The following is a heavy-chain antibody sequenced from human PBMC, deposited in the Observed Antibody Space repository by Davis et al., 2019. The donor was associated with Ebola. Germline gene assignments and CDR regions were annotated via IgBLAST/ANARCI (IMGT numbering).Heavy chain of an antibody. CDR3: ASPTTGG. Sequence: SETLSLTCAVYGGSFSGYYWSWIRQPPGKGLEWIGYIYYSGSTNYNPSLKSRVTISVDKSKNQFSLKLSSVTAADTAVYYCASPTTGGWGQGTLVTVSS. J-gene: IGHJ4*02. CDR1: GGSFSGYY. V-gene: IGHV4-59*12. CDR2: IYYSGST. D-gene: IGHD7-27*01.